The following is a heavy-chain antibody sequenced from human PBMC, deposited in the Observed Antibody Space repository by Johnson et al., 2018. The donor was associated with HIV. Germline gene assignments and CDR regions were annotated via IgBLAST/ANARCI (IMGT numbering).Heavy chain of an antibody. CDR3: ARDGRKLATRGSFDI. V-gene: IGHV3-30*19. J-gene: IGHJ3*02. CDR2: IFSDGNT. Sequence: QVQLVESGGGVVQPGRSLRLSCAASGLTFSSYGMHWVRQAPGKGLAWVAVIFSDGNTYNADSVKGRFPISRDNYKNMLYLQLNSLRAEDTAVYYCARDGRKLATRGSFDIWGQGTVVTVSS. CDR1: GLTFSSYG. D-gene: IGHD5-24*01.